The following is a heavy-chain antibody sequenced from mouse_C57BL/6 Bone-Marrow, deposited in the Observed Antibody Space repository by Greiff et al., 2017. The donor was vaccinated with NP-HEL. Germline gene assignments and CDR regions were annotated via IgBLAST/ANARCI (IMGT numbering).Heavy chain of an antibody. CDR1: GFTFSSYG. D-gene: IGHD1-1*01. CDR3: ARPPITTVVAPNFDV. V-gene: IGHV5-6*01. CDR2: ISSGGSYT. J-gene: IGHJ1*03. Sequence: EVQVVESGGDLVKPGGSLKLSCAASGFTFSSYGMSWVRQTPDKRLEWVATISSGGSYTYYPDSVKGRFTISRDNAKNTLYLQMSSLKSEDTAMYYCARPPITTVVAPNFDVWGTGTTVTVSS.